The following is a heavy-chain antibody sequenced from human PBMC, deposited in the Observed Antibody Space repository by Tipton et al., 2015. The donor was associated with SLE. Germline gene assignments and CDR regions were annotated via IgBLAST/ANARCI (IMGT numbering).Heavy chain of an antibody. Sequence: TLSLTCAVSVGSISSGGHSWSWIRQPPGKGLEWIGYIYHSGSTYYNPSLKSRVTISVDRSKNQFSLKLSSVTAADTAVYFCARKGITASGTWGPFDYWGQGTLVTVSS. V-gene: IGHV4-30-2*01. CDR2: IYHSGST. J-gene: IGHJ4*02. CDR1: VGSISSGGHS. D-gene: IGHD6-13*01. CDR3: ARKGITASGTWGPFDY.